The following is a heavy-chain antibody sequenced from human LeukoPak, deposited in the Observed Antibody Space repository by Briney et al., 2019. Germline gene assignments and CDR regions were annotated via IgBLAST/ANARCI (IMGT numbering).Heavy chain of an antibody. CDR3: ARVKVAVAGSDGDY. J-gene: IGHJ4*02. D-gene: IGHD6-19*01. Sequence: ASVKVSCTASGYTFTDYSMNWVRQAPGQGLEWMGWINTNTGNPTYAQGFTGRFVFSLDTSVSTAYLQISSLKAEDTAVYYCARVKVAVAGSDGDYWGQGTLVTVSS. CDR2: INTNTGNP. V-gene: IGHV7-4-1*02. CDR1: GYTFTDYS.